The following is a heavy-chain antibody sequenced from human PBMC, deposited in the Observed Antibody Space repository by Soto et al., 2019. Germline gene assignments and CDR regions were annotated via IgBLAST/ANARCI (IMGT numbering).Heavy chain of an antibody. D-gene: IGHD3-10*01. CDR2: IIPIFGTA. V-gene: IGHV1-69*13. J-gene: IGHJ6*02. CDR3: ARDSGYYGSYVYYYYYGMDV. Sequence: SVKVSCKASGGTFSSYAISWVRQAPGQGLEWMGGIIPIFGTANYAQKFQGRVTITADESTSTAYMELSSLRSEDTAVYYCARDSGYYGSYVYYYYYGMDVCGQRTTVTVSS. CDR1: GGTFSSYA.